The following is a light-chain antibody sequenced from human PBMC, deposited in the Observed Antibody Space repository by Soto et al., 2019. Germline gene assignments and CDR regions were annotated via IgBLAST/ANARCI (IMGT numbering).Light chain of an antibody. V-gene: IGLV8-61*01. Sequence: QTVVTQEPSFSVSPGGTVTLTCGLSSGSVSTIYYPSWYQQTPGQAPRTLIYSTNTRSSGVPDRFSGSLLGNKAALTITGAQADDESNYYCVLYMGSGISVFGGGTKLTVL. J-gene: IGLJ2*01. CDR3: VLYMGSGISV. CDR1: SGSVSTIYY. CDR2: STN.